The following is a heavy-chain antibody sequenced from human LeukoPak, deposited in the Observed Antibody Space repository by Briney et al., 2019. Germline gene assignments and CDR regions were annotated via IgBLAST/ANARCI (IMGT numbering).Heavy chain of an antibody. CDR1: GGSISNYY. J-gene: IGHJ4*02. Sequence: PSETLSLTCTVSGGSISNYYWNWIRQPPGKGLEWIGYIYYSGSTNYNPSLESRVTISVDTSKNQFSLKLSSVTAADTAVYYCARDYDSSGYYPFYWGQGTLVTVSS. V-gene: IGHV4-59*01. CDR2: IYYSGST. D-gene: IGHD3-22*01. CDR3: ARDYDSSGYYPFY.